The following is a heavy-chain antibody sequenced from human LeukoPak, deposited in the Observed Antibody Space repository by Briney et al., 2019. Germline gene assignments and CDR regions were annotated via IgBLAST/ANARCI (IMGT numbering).Heavy chain of an antibody. CDR2: ISYDGSSK. D-gene: IGHD6-13*01. J-gene: IGHJ4*02. Sequence: GRSLRLSCAASGFTFSSYGMHWVRQAPGKGLEWVAVISYDGSSKYYADSVKGRFTISRDNSKNTLYLQMNSLRAEDTAVYYCAKDFVSSSWSFDYWGQGTLVTVSS. CDR3: AKDFVSSSWSFDY. CDR1: GFTFSSYG. V-gene: IGHV3-30*18.